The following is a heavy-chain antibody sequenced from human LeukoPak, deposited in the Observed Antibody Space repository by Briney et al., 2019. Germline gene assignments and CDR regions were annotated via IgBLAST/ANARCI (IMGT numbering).Heavy chain of an antibody. Sequence: SETLSLTCAVYGGSFSGYYWSWIRQPPGKGLEWIGEINHSGSTNYNPSLKSRVTISVDTSKNQFSLKLSSVTAADTAVYYCARGRYSSGWYKEKTWFDPWGQGILVTVSS. D-gene: IGHD6-19*01. CDR1: GGSFSGYY. CDR2: INHSGST. CDR3: ARGRYSSGWYKEKTWFDP. J-gene: IGHJ5*02. V-gene: IGHV4-34*01.